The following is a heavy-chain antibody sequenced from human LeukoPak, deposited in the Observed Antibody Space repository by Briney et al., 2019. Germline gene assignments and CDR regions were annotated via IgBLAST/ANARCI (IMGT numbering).Heavy chain of an antibody. V-gene: IGHV4-4*07. CDR3: ARWGHIVVVTAISNAFDI. J-gene: IGHJ3*02. CDR1: GGSISSYY. CDR2: IYTSGST. D-gene: IGHD2-21*02. Sequence: SETLSLTCTVSGGSISSYYWSWIRQPAGKGLEWIGRIYTSGSTNYNPSLKSRVTMSVDTSKNQLSLKLSSVTAADTAVYYCARWGHIVVVTAISNAFDIWGQGTMVTVSS.